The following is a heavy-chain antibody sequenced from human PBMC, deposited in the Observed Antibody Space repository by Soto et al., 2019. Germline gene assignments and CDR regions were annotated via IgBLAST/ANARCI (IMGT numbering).Heavy chain of an antibody. J-gene: IGHJ4*02. CDR2: IYHGENT. D-gene: IGHD3-10*01. CDR1: GYSVTNDNW. CDR3: ASGGGGGNL. V-gene: IGHV4-4*02. Sequence: QVQLQESGPGLVKPSGTLSLTCSVSGYSVTNDNWWSWLRQPPGRGPEWLAEIYHGENTNYRPSLRRRVTISMEKSNDLFPLSLVSVSAAVAPVYFCASGGGGGNLWGQGILVTVSS.